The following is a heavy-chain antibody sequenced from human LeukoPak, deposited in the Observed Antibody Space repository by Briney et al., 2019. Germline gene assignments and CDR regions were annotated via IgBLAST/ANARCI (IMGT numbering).Heavy chain of an antibody. D-gene: IGHD2-21*01. CDR1: GGSISSYY. CDR2: IYYSGST. J-gene: IGHJ6*02. V-gene: IGHV4-59*01. Sequence: SETLSLTCTVSGGSISSYYWSWIRQPPGKGLEWIGYIYYSGSTNYNPSLKSRVTISVDTSKNQFSLKLSSVTAADTAVYYCARLPVAYSGMDVWGQGTAVTVSS. CDR3: ARLPVAYSGMDV.